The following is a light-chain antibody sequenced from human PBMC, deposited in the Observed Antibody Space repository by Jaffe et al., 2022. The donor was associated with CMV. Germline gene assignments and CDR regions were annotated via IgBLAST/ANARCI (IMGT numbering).Light chain of an antibody. CDR3: QQRQKWPPLT. CDR1: ESVSKY. CDR2: DTS. Sequence: EVVLTQSPATLSLSPGERATLSCRASESVSKYLVWYQQKPGQAPRLLIYDTSNRATGIPARFSGSGSGTDFTLTISSLEPEDFAIYYCQQRQKWPPLTFGGGTKVEIK. V-gene: IGKV3-11*01. J-gene: IGKJ4*01.